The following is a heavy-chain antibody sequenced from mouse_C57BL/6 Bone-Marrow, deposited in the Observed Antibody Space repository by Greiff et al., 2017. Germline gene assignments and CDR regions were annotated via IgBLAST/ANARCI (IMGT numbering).Heavy chain of an antibody. CDR1: GFTFSDYG. CDR2: ISSGSSTI. D-gene: IGHD1-1*01. J-gene: IGHJ4*01. CDR3: ARTLYYGSSLYYAMDY. V-gene: IGHV5-17*01. Sequence: EVKLQESGGGLVKPGGSLKLSCAASGFTFSDYGMPWVRQAPEKGLEWVAYISSGSSTIYYADTVKGRCTISRDNAKNTLFLQMTSLRSEYTAMYYCARTLYYGSSLYYAMDYWGQGTSVTVSS.